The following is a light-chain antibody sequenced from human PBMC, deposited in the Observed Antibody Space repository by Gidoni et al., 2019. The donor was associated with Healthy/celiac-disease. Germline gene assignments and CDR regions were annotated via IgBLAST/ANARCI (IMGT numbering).Light chain of an antibody. CDR2: DAS. Sequence: EIVLTQSPATLFLSPGERAPLYCRASQSVSSYLAWYHQKPGQAPRLLIYDASNRATGIPARFSGSGSGTDFTLTISSLEPEDFAVYYCQQRSNWPPVLFTFGPGTKVDIK. CDR1: QSVSSY. J-gene: IGKJ3*01. V-gene: IGKV3-11*01. CDR3: QQRSNWPPVLFT.